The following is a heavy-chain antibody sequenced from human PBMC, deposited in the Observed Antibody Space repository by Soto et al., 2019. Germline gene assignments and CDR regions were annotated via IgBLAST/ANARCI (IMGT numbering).Heavy chain of an antibody. CDR1: GFTFSSYW. V-gene: IGHV3-7*03. J-gene: IGHJ3*02. Sequence: EVQLVESGGGLVQPGGSLRLSCAASGFTFSSYWMSWVRQAPGKGLEWVANIKQDGSEKYYVDSVKGRFTISRDNAKNSLYLQMNSLRAEDTAVYYCAKEPREWLKAFDIWGQGTMVTVSS. CDR2: IKQDGSEK. D-gene: IGHD3-3*01. CDR3: AKEPREWLKAFDI.